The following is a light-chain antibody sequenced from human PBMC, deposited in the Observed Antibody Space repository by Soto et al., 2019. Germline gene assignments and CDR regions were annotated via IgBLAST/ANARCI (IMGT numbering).Light chain of an antibody. Sequence: QSVLTQPASVSASPGQSITISCTGTSSDIGGYNSVSWYQQHLGKAPQLIIYDVINRPSGVSHRFSGSKSGNTASLTISGLQAEDEADYYCSSFTTSSTLVFGGGTKLTV. V-gene: IGLV2-14*03. J-gene: IGLJ3*02. CDR1: SSDIGGYNS. CDR2: DVI. CDR3: SSFTTSSTLV.